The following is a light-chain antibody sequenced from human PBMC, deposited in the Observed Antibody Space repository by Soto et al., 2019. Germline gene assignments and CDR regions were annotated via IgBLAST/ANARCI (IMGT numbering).Light chain of an antibody. Sequence: QSVLTQPPSASGTPGQRVTISCSGSSSNIGSNTVNWYQQLPGTAPKLLIYTNNQRPSGVPDRFSGYKSGTSASLAISGLQSEDEADYYCAAWDDSLSVVFGGGTKLTVL. CDR2: TNN. J-gene: IGLJ2*01. V-gene: IGLV1-44*01. CDR1: SSNIGSNT. CDR3: AAWDDSLSVV.